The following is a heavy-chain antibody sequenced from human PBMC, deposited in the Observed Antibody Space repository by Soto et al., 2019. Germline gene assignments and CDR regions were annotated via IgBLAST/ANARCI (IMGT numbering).Heavy chain of an antibody. Sequence: QVQLVESGGGVVQPGRSLRLSCAASGFTFSSYGMHWVRQAPGNGLEWVAVIWYDGSNKYYADSVKGRFTISRDNSKNTLYLQMNSLRAEDTAVYYCARGNGDGDAFDIWGQGTMVTVSS. CDR2: IWYDGSNK. V-gene: IGHV3-33*01. D-gene: IGHD4-17*01. CDR3: ARGNGDGDAFDI. J-gene: IGHJ3*02. CDR1: GFTFSSYG.